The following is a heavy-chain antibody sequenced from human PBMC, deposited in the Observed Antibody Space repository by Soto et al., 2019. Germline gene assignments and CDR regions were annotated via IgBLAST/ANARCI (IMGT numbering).Heavy chain of an antibody. CDR1: GFTFSSYG. J-gene: IGHJ6*02. CDR3: AKEGDYDFWSGYPYYYYYYGMDV. Sequence: GGSLRLSCAASGFTFSSYGMHWVRQAPGKGLEWVAVISYDGSNKYYADSVKGRFTISRDNSKNTLYLQMNSLRAEDTAVYYCAKEGDYDFWSGYPYYYYYYGMDVWGQGTTVTVSS. V-gene: IGHV3-30*18. D-gene: IGHD3-3*01. CDR2: ISYDGSNK.